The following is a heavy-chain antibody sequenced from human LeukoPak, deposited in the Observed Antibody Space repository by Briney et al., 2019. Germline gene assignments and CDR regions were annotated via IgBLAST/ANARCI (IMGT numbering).Heavy chain of an antibody. CDR1: GHSIRSNFF. CDR3: ARGADTSSWHWFDP. Sequence: SETLSLTRAVSGHSIRSNFFWGWIRQPPAKGLEWIGSIRDGGNTYYNPSLKSRVSMSLDASNNEFSLKLTSVTAADTAVYYCARGADTSSWHWFDPWGQGTLVIV. J-gene: IGHJ5*02. D-gene: IGHD6-13*01. V-gene: IGHV4-38-2*01. CDR2: IRDGGNT.